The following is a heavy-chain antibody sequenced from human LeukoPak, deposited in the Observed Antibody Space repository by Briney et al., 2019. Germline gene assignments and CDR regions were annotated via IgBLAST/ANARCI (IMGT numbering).Heavy chain of an antibody. CDR3: AREVWCSGGSCYGNWFDP. J-gene: IGHJ5*02. V-gene: IGHV4-34*01. D-gene: IGHD2-15*01. CDR1: GGSFSGYY. CDR2: INHSEGT. Sequence: SETLSLTCSVYGGSFSGYYWSWIRQPPGKGLEWIGVINHSEGTNYNPSLKSRVTISVDTPKNQFSLKLSSVTAADTAVYYCAREVWCSGGSCYGNWFDPWGQGTLVTVSS.